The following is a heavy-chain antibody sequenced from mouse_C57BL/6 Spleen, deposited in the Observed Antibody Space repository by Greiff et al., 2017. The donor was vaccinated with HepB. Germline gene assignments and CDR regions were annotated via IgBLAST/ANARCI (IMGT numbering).Heavy chain of an antibody. V-gene: IGHV1-54*01. J-gene: IGHJ3*01. CDR3: ERRTYYSDYGAFAY. Sequence: VQLQQSGAELVRPGTSVKVSCKASGYAFTNYLIEWVKQRPGQGLEWIGVINPGSGGTNYNEKFKGKATLTADTSSSTAYMQLSSLTSEDSAVYFCERRTYYSDYGAFAYWGQGTLVTVSA. CDR1: GYAFTNYL. CDR2: INPGSGGT. D-gene: IGHD2-13*01.